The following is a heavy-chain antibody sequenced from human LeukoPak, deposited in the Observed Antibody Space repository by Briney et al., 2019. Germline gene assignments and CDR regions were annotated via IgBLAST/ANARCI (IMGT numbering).Heavy chain of an antibody. CDR2: INHSGST. Sequence: SETLSLTCAVYGGSFSGYYWSWTRQPPGKGLEWIGEINHSGSTNYNPSLKSRVTISVDTSKNQFSLKLSSVTAADTAVYYCARDQQGNFDYWGQGTLVTVSS. CDR1: GGSFSGYY. CDR3: ARDQQGNFDY. J-gene: IGHJ4*02. V-gene: IGHV4-34*01. D-gene: IGHD7-27*01.